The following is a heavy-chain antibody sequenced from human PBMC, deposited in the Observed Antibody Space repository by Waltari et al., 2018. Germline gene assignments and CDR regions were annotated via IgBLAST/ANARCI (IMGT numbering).Heavy chain of an antibody. CDR1: GFTFTSSA. CDR3: AKSRCSSTSCYANGMDV. CDR2: IVVGSGNT. V-gene: IGHV1-58*02. J-gene: IGHJ6*02. D-gene: IGHD2-2*01. Sequence: QMQLVQSGPEVKKPGTSVKVSCKASGFTFTSSAMQWVRQARGQRLEWIGWIVVGSGNTNYAQKFQERVTITADESTSTAYMELSSLRSEDTAVYYCAKSRCSSTSCYANGMDVWGQGTTVTVSS.